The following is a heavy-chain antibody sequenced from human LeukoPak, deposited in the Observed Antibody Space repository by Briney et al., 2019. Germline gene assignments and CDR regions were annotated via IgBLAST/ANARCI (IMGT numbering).Heavy chain of an antibody. D-gene: IGHD1-1*01. J-gene: IGHJ3*01. CDR2: ISSSRGTI. Sequence: GGSLRLSFEASGFTFSTYSMQWVRQAPGKGLEWVSYISSSRGTIWYADSVKGRFTISRDNAKSSLYLQMNSLRAEDTAVYYCARDLVGTNPDSFDVWSQGTMVTVSS. V-gene: IGHV3-48*04. CDR3: ARDLVGTNPDSFDV. CDR1: GFTFSTYS.